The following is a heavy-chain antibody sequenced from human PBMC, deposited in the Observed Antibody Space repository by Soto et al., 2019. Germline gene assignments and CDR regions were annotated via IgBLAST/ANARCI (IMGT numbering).Heavy chain of an antibody. Sequence: ASVKVSCKASGYTFSSYYVHWVRQAPGQGLEWMGVINPSGGGASYAQKFQGRVTLTRDTSASTVYMDLRSLRSDDTAVYYCARDLGYSGSYWSYWFDPWG. V-gene: IGHV1-46*01. D-gene: IGHD1-26*01. J-gene: IGHJ5*02. CDR1: GYTFSSYY. CDR3: ARDLGYSGSYWSYWFDP. CDR2: INPSGGGA.